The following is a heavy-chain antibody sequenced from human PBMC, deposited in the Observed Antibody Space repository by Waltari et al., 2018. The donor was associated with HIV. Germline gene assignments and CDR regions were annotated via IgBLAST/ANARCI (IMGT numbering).Heavy chain of an antibody. CDR1: GGSISSGGYY. V-gene: IGHV4-31*03. CDR3: ARVVSGRRRNTYSGSSFDY. Sequence: QVQLQESGPGLVKPSQTLSLTCTVSGGSISSGGYYWSWIRQQPGKGLEWIGYIYYSGSTYYNPSLKSRVTISVDTSKNQFSLKLSSVTAADTAVYYCARVVSGRRRNTYSGSSFDYWGQGTLVTVSS. J-gene: IGHJ4*02. CDR2: IYYSGST. D-gene: IGHD1-26*01.